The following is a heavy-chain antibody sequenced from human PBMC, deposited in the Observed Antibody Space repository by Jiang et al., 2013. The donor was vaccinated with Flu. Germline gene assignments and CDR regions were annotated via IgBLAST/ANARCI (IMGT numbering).Heavy chain of an antibody. J-gene: IGHJ6*02. CDR3: AREFFYYYYAMDV. V-gene: IGHV4-61*02. CDR2: FFXSGVT. D-gene: IGHD3-3*01. Sequence: GPGLVKPSQTLSLTCSVSGGSISSSSSYWSWIRQPAGKGLEWIGRFFXSGVTNYNPSLKSRVTISVDTSKNQFSLKVTSVTAADTAVYYCAREFFYYYYAMDVWGQGTTVTVSS. CDR1: GGSISSSSSY.